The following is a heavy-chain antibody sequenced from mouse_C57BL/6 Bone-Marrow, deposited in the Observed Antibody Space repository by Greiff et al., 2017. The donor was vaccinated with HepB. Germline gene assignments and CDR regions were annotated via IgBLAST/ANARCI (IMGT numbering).Heavy chain of an antibody. CDR1: GYTFTSYG. Sequence: QVQLQQSGAELARPGASVKLSCKASGYTFTSYGISWVKQRTGQGLEWIGEIYPRSGNTYYNEKFKGKATLTADKSSSTAYMELRSLTSEDSAVYFCARYYGYDVWYFDVWGTGTTVTVSS. V-gene: IGHV1-81*01. D-gene: IGHD2-2*01. CDR3: ARYYGYDVWYFDV. CDR2: IYPRSGNT. J-gene: IGHJ1*03.